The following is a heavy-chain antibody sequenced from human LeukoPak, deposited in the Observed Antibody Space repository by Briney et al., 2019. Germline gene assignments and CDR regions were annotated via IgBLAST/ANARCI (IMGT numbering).Heavy chain of an antibody. V-gene: IGHV3-7*01. CDR1: GFTFSSYW. Sequence: PGGSLRLSCAASGFTFSSYWMSWVRQAPEKGLEWVANIKQDGSEKYYVDSVKGRFTISRDNAKNSPYLQMNSLRAEDTAVYYCARDSQGDDYFLVSTYWGQGTLVTVSS. J-gene: IGHJ4*02. D-gene: IGHD5-12*01. CDR3: ARDSQGDDYFLVSTY. CDR2: IKQDGSEK.